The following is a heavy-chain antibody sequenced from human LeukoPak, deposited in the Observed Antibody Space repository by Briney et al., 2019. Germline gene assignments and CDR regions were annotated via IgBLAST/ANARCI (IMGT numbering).Heavy chain of an antibody. CDR2: IYHSGST. CDR1: GYSISSGYY. V-gene: IGHV4-38-2*02. J-gene: IGHJ3*02. Sequence: SETLSLTCTVSGYSISSGYYWGWIRQPPGKGLEWIGSIYHSGSTYYNPSLKSRVTISVDTSKNQFSLKLSSVTAADTAVYYCARVVSLGDCDAFDIWGQGTMVTVSS. CDR3: ARVVSLGDCDAFDI. D-gene: IGHD3-10*01.